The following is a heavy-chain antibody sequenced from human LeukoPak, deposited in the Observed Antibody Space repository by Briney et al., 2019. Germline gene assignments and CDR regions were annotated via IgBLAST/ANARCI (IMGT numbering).Heavy chain of an antibody. CDR3: ARARGFTIVRGAFDI. V-gene: IGHV3-7*01. J-gene: IGHJ3*02. CDR2: IKQDGSEK. Sequence: PGGSLRLSCAASGFTFSSYWMSWVRRAPGKGLEWVANIKQDGSEKYYVDSVKGRFTISRDNAKNSLYLQMNSLRAEDTAVYYCARARGFTIVRGAFDIWGQGTMVTVSS. CDR1: GFTFSSYW. D-gene: IGHD3-10*01.